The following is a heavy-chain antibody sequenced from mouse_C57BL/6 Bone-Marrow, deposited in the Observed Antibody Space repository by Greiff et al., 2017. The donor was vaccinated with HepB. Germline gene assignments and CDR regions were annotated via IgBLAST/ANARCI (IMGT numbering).Heavy chain of an antibody. V-gene: IGHV1-26*01. J-gene: IGHJ2*01. CDR3: ANELGQRGY. CDR2: INPNNGGT. CDR1: GYTFTDYY. Sequence: VQLQQSGPELVKPGASVKISCKASGYTFTDYYMNWVKQSHGKSLEWIGDINPNNGGTSYNQKFKGKATLTVDKSSSTAYMELRSLTSEDSAVYYCANELGQRGYWGQGTTLTVSS. D-gene: IGHD4-1*01.